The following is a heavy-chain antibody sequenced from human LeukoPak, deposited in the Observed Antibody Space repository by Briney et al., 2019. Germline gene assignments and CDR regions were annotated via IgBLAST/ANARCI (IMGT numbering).Heavy chain of an antibody. J-gene: IGHJ6*02. CDR1: GYTFTSYY. CDR3: ARFCSGGSCYRDAPDYYYYGMDV. V-gene: IGHV1-46*01. D-gene: IGHD2-15*01. CDR2: INPSGGST. Sequence: ASVKVSCKASGYTFTSYYMHWVRQAPGQGLEWMGIINPSGGSTSYAQKFQGRVTMTRDTSTSTVYMELSSPRSEDTAVYYCARFCSGGSCYRDAPDYYYYGMDVWGQGTTVTVSS.